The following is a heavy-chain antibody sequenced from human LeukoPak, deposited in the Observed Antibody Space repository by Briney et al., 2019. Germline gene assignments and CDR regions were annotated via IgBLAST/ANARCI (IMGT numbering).Heavy chain of an antibody. D-gene: IGHD1-26*01. V-gene: IGHV3-33*01. Sequence: PGGSLRLSCAASGFTFSSYAMHWVRQAPGKGLEWVAGIWSDGSNEYYADSVKGRFTIARDNSKNTLYLQMNSLRDEDTAVYYCARPTTHAEYWGQGTLVSVSS. CDR2: IWSDGSNE. CDR3: ARPTTHAEY. J-gene: IGHJ4*02. CDR1: GFTFSSYA.